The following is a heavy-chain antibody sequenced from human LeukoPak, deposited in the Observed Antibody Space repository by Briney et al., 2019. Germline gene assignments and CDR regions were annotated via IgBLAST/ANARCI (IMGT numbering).Heavy chain of an antibody. CDR1: GFTFSSYG. Sequence: GVSLRLSCAASGFTFSSYGIHWVRQAPGKGLEWMAFIRYDGSNKYYADSVKGRFTISRDNSKNTLYLQMNRLRAEDTAVYYCAKDFSVYNYDSRVLDYWGQGTLVTVSS. D-gene: IGHD3-22*01. V-gene: IGHV3-30*02. CDR3: AKDFSVYNYDSRVLDY. CDR2: IRYDGSNK. J-gene: IGHJ4*02.